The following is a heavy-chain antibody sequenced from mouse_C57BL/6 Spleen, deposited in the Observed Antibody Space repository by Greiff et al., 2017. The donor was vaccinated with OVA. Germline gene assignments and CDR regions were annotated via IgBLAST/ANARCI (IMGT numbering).Heavy chain of an antibody. CDR1: GYAFSSYW. CDR2: IYPGDGDT. D-gene: IGHD1-1*01. J-gene: IGHJ2*01. Sequence: QVQLQQSGAELVKPGASVKISCKASGYAFSSYWMNWVKQRPGKGLAWIGQIYPGDGDTNYNGKFKGKATLTADKSSSTAYMQLSSLTSEDSAVYFCARGDYGSSLDYWGQGTTLTVSS. CDR3: ARGDYGSSLDY. V-gene: IGHV1-80*01.